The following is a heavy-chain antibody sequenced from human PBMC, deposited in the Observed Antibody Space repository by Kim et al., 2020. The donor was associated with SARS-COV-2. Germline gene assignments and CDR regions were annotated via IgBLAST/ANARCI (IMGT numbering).Heavy chain of an antibody. J-gene: IGHJ4*02. D-gene: IGHD2-21*02. CDR1: GYTFTSYA. Sequence: ASVKVSCKASGYTFTSYAMHWVRQAPGQRLEWMGWINAGTGNTKYSQEFKGRVIITMDTSVSTAYMEMSSLRSEDTAVYYCARATVKADYVVYWGQGNLV. CDR2: INAGTGNT. V-gene: IGHV1-3*01. CDR3: ARATVKADYVVY.